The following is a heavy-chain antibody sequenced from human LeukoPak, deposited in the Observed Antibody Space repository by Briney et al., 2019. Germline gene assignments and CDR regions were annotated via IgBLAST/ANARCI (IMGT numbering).Heavy chain of an antibody. CDR2: IRYDGSNK. D-gene: IGHD6-19*01. Sequence: QAGGSLGLSCAASGLTFSSYGMHWVRQAPGKGLEWVAFIRYDGSNKYYADSVKGRFTISRDNSKNTLYLQMNSLRAEDTAVYYCARALSPGYTRGCQGVWGQGTLVTVSS. CDR3: ARALSPGYTRGCQGV. V-gene: IGHV3-30*02. CDR1: GLTFSSYG. J-gene: IGHJ4*02.